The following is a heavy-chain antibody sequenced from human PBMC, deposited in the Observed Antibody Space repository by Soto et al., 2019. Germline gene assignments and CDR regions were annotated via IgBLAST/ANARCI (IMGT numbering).Heavy chain of an antibody. CDR3: ARASVRICSSTSCYTEPRGMDV. CDR2: IDADGSST. Sequence: PGGSLRLSCGASAFTFSSYWMHWVRQAPGKGLVWVSRIDADGSSTSYADSVKGRFTISRDNAKNTLYLQLNSLRAEGTAVYYCARASVRICSSTSCYTEPRGMDVWGQGTTVTVSS. J-gene: IGHJ6*02. D-gene: IGHD2-2*02. V-gene: IGHV3-74*01. CDR1: AFTFSSYW.